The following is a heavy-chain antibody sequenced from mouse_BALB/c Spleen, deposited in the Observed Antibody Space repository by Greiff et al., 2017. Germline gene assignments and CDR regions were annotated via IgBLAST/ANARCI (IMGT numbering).Heavy chain of an antibody. CDR1: GFAFSSYD. Sequence: EVKLVESGGGLVKPGGSLKLSCAASGFAFSSYDMSWVRQTPEKRLEWVAYISSGGGSTYYPDTVKGRFTISRDNAKNTLYLQMSSLKSEDTAMYYCARQPDYGAWFAYWGQWTLVTVSA. CDR3: ARQPDYGAWFAY. V-gene: IGHV5-12-1*01. J-gene: IGHJ3*01. CDR2: ISSGGGST. D-gene: IGHD2-4*01.